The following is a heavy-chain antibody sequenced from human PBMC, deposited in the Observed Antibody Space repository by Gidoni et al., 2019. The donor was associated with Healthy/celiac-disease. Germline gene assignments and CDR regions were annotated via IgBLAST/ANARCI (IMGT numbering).Heavy chain of an antibody. Sequence: EVQLLESGGGLVQPGGSLRLSCAASGFTFSSYAMSWVRQAPGKGLEWVSAISGSGGSTYYADSVKGRSTISRDNSKNTLYLQMNSLRAEDTAVYYCAKVPLVRRAKYYFDYWGQGTLVTVSS. D-gene: IGHD6-13*01. J-gene: IGHJ4*02. V-gene: IGHV3-23*01. CDR1: GFTFSSYA. CDR3: AKVPLVRRAKYYFDY. CDR2: ISGSGGST.